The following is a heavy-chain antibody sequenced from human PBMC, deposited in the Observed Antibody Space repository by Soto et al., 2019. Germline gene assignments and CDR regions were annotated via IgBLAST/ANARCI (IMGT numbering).Heavy chain of an antibody. CDR2: ISAYNGNT. V-gene: IGHV1-18*01. J-gene: IGHJ4*02. D-gene: IGHD5-12*01. CDR3: ARDLRSSGDCDY. CDR1: GYTFTSYG. Sequence: ASVKVSCKASGYTFTSYGISWVRQAPGQGLEWMGWISAYNGNTNYAQKLQGRVTMTTDTSTSTAYMELSSLRSADTAVYYCARDLRSSGDCDYWGQGTLVSVSS.